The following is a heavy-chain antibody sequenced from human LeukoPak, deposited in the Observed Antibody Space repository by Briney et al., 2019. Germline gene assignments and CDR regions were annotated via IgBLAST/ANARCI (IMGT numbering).Heavy chain of an antibody. CDR2: ISHSGST. J-gene: IGHJ3*02. CDR3: ASPMTLVLRGVAGIDAFDI. D-gene: IGHD3-10*01. CDR1: GGSISSGGYY. Sequence: RASENLSLTCTVSGGSISSGGYYWGWLRQPPGKGLEWIGHISHSGSTYYGPSLRSRVTISLDRSKNQFSLNLSSATAADTAVYYCASPMTLVLRGVAGIDAFDIWGQGAVVTVSS. V-gene: IGHV4-30-2*01.